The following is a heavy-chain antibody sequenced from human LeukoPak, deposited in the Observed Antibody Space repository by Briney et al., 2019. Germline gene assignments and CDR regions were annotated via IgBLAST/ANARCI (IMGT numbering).Heavy chain of an antibody. Sequence: GGSLRLSCAASGFTFSSYAMSWVRQAPGKGLEWVSTISGSGGSTYYADSVKGQFTISRDNSKSTLYLQMNSLRAEDTALYYCAKNTSPRISGFDYWGQGTLVTVSS. CDR2: ISGSGGST. D-gene: IGHD3-10*01. CDR3: AKNTSPRISGFDY. V-gene: IGHV3-23*01. CDR1: GFTFSSYA. J-gene: IGHJ4*02.